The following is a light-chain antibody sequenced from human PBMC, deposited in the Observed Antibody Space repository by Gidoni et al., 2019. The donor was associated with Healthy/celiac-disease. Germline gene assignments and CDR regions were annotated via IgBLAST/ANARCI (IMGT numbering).Light chain of an antibody. J-gene: IGLJ3*02. CDR3: QSYDSSNQV. Sequence: NFLLTQPHSVLSSPGKTVTISCTRSSGSIASNYVQWYQQRPGSAPTTVIYEENQRPSGVPDRFSGSSDSSTNSASLNISGLKTEDEADYYCQSYDSSNQVFGGGTKLTVL. CDR2: EEN. V-gene: IGLV6-57*04. CDR1: SGSIASNY.